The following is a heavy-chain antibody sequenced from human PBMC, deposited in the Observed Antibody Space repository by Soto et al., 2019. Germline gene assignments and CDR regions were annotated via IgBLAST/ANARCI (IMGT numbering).Heavy chain of an antibody. CDR3: ARCDSSSWNSRDLGNFQH. V-gene: IGHV1-69*01. CDR2: IIPIFGTA. D-gene: IGHD6-13*01. Sequence: QVRLVQSGAEVKKPGSSVKVSCKASGGTFSSYAISWVRQAPGRGREWMGGIIPIFGTANYAQKFQGRVTITADESTSTAYMELSSLRSEDTAVYYCARCDSSSWNSRDLGNFQHWGQGTLVTVSS. CDR1: GGTFSSYA. J-gene: IGHJ1*01.